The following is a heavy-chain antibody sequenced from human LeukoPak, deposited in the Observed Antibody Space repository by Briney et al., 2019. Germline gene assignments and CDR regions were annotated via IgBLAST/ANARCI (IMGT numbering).Heavy chain of an antibody. CDR1: GGSFSGYY. Sequence: SETLSLTCAVYGGSFSGYYWSWIRQPPGKGLEWIGEINHSGSTNYNPSLKSRVTISVDTSKNQFSLKLSSVTAADTAVYYCARTGIPDYWGQGTLVTVPS. D-gene: IGHD6-13*01. V-gene: IGHV4-34*01. CDR3: ARTGIPDY. J-gene: IGHJ4*02. CDR2: INHSGST.